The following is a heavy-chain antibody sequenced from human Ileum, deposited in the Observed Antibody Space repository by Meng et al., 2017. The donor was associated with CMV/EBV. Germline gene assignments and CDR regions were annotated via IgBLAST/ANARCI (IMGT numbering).Heavy chain of an antibody. D-gene: IGHD3-10*01. CDR3: ARRVREVRERSWENWLTP. CDR1: GGSISTYC. J-gene: IGHJ5*02. CDR2: ICGTGTI. Sequence: QVQLQESGPGLVRPSETLSLICTVSGGSISTYCWNWIRQSAGKRLEWIGRICGTGTIQYNPSSKSRLTLSLDTSKSQFSLRLTSVTAADTAVYFCARRVREVRERSWENWLTPWGQGILVTVSS. V-gene: IGHV4-4*07.